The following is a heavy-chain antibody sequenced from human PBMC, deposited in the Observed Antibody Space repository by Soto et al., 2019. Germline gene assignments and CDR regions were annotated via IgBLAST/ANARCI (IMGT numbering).Heavy chain of an antibody. CDR1: GFTFSSYA. Sequence: PGGSLRLSCAASGFTFSSYAMSWVRQAPGKGLEWVSAISGSGGSTYYADSVKGRFTISRDNSKNTLYLQMNSLRAEDTAVYYCASTTFTIFGVVIRYSYYGMDVWGQGTTVTVSS. V-gene: IGHV3-23*01. CDR2: ISGSGGST. D-gene: IGHD3-3*01. J-gene: IGHJ6*02. CDR3: ASTTFTIFGVVIRYSYYGMDV.